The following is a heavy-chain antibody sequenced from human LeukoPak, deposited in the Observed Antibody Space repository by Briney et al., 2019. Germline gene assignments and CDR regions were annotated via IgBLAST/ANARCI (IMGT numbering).Heavy chain of an antibody. CDR1: GGSISSYY. CDR2: IYTSGST. D-gene: IGHD6-13*01. Sequence: PSEPLSLTCTVSGGSISSYYWSWIRKPPGKGLEWIGYIYTSGSTNYNPSLKSRVTISVDTSKNQFSLKLSSVTAADTAVYYCARHQRYSSRALDYWGQGTLVTVSS. J-gene: IGHJ4*02. V-gene: IGHV4-4*09. CDR3: ARHQRYSSRALDY.